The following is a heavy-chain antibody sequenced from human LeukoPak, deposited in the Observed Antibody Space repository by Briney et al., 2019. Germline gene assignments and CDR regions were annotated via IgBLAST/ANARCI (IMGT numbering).Heavy chain of an antibody. CDR2: ISAYNGNT. CDR1: GYTFTSYG. V-gene: IGHV1-18*01. Sequence: GASVKVSCKASGYTFTSYGISWVRQAPGQGLEWMGWISAYNGNTNYAQKLQGRVTMTTDTPTSTAYMELRSLRSDDTAVYYCARDLGGYGSSTSCRANDYWGQGTLVTVSS. D-gene: IGHD2-2*01. CDR3: ARDLGGYGSSTSCRANDY. J-gene: IGHJ4*02.